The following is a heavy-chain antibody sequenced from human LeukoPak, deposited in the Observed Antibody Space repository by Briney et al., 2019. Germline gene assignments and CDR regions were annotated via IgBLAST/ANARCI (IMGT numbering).Heavy chain of an antibody. CDR2: IYVGGST. D-gene: IGHD3-9*01. CDR3: ARDGSPDIFIGYYRFGGFDC. V-gene: IGHV3-66*01. CDR1: GFTVSGSY. J-gene: IGHJ4*02. Sequence: GGSLRLSCAASGFTVSGSYMSWVRQAPGKGLEWVSLIYVGGSTLYADSVKGRFTISRDNSKNTLYLQMNSLRAEDTAVYYCARDGSPDIFIGYYRFGGFDCWGQGTLVTVSS.